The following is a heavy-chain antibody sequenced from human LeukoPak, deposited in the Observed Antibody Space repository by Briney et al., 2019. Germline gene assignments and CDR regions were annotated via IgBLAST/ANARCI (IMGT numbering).Heavy chain of an antibody. CDR2: ISSSGSTI. V-gene: IGHV3-48*03. CDR3: ARCGYERNFDY. Sequence: GGSLRLSCAASGFTFSSYGMNWVRQAPGKGLEWVSYISSSGSTIYYADSVKGRFTISRDNAKNSLYLQMNSLRAEDTAVYYCARCGYERNFDYWGQGTLVTVSS. D-gene: IGHD5-18*01. J-gene: IGHJ4*02. CDR1: GFTFSSYG.